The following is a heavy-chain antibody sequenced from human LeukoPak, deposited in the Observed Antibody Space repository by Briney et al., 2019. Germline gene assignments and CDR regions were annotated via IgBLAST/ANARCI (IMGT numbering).Heavy chain of an antibody. Sequence: SETLSLTCTVSGGSISSYYWSWIRQPPGKGLEWIGYIYYSGSTNYNLSLKSRVTISVDTSKNQFSLKLSSVTAADTAVYYCASHSGWSGPSEWGQGTLVTVSS. CDR3: ASHSGWSGPSE. V-gene: IGHV4-59*08. D-gene: IGHD6-19*01. CDR2: IYYSGST. J-gene: IGHJ4*02. CDR1: GGSISSYY.